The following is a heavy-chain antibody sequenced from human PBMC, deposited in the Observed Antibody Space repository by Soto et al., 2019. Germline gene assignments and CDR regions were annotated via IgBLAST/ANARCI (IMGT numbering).Heavy chain of an antibody. J-gene: IGHJ6*02. V-gene: IGHV4-59*01. D-gene: IGHD2-8*01. CDR2: IYYSGST. CDR1: GGSISSYY. CDR3: ARSVYDGMDV. Sequence: SETLSLTCTVSGGSISSYYWSWIRQPPGRGLEWIGYIYYSGSTNYNPSLKSRLTISVDTSKNHFSLKLSSVTAADTAVYYCARSVYDGMDVWGQGTTVTVSS.